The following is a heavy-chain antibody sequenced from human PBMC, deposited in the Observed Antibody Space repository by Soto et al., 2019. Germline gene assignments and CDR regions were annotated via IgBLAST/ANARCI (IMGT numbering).Heavy chain of an antibody. CDR1: GCSISSGGYY. J-gene: IGHJ4*02. Sequence: QVQLQESGPGLVKPSQTLSLTCTVSGCSISSGGYYWSWIRQHPGKGLERIGYIYYSGSTSYNPSLKSRVTISVDTSKNQFSLKLSSVTAADTAVYYCARDLPEWELRDWGQGTLVTVSS. V-gene: IGHV4-31*03. CDR2: IYYSGST. D-gene: IGHD1-26*01. CDR3: ARDLPEWELRD.